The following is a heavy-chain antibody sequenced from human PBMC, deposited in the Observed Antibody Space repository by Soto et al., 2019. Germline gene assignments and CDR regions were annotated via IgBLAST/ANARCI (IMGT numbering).Heavy chain of an antibody. CDR3: ARDRVSGQYWGGDCYASYGMEV. V-gene: IGHV3-48*03. CDR2: ISSSGSTI. CDR1: GFTFSSYE. J-gene: IGHJ6*02. Sequence: GGSLRLSCAASGFTFSSYEMNWVRQAPGKGLEWVSYISSSGSTIYYADSVKGRFTISRDNAKNSLYLQMNSLRAGDTAVYYCARDRVSGQYWGGDCYASYGMEVWGQGPTVIVSS. D-gene: IGHD2-21*02.